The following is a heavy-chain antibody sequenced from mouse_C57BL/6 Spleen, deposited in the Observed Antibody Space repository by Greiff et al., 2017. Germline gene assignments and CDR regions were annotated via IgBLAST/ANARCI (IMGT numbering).Heavy chain of an antibody. V-gene: IGHV1-62-2*01. Sequence: QVQLQQSGAELVKPGASVKLSCKASGYTFTEYTIHWVKQRSGQGLEWIGWFYPGSGSIKYNEKFKDKATLTADKSSSTVYMELSRLTSEDSAVYFCARHGRVLLRAFMITSEDGWFAYWGQGTLVTVSA. CDR2: FYPGSGSI. D-gene: IGHD1-1*01. CDR1: GYTFTEYT. CDR3: ARHGRVLLRAFMITSEDGWFAY. J-gene: IGHJ3*01.